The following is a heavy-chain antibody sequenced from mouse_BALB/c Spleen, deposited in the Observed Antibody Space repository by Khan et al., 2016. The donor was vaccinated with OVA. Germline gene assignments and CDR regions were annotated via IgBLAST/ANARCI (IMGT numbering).Heavy chain of an antibody. J-gene: IGHJ1*01. CDR1: GYSITSGYS. V-gene: IGHV3-1*02. CDR3: ARSGTTVVAYWYFDV. D-gene: IGHD1-1*01. Sequence: EVQLQESGPDLVKPSQSLSLTCTVTGYSITSGYSWHWIRQFPGNKLEWMGYIYYSGKTNYNPSLKSRISITRDLSKNQFFLQLNSVTTEDTATYYCARSGTTVVAYWYFDVWGAGTTVTVSS. CDR2: IYYSGKT.